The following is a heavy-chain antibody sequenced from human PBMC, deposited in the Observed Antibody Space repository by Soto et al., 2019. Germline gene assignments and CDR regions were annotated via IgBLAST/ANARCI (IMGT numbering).Heavy chain of an antibody. CDR1: GFTLTNYV. CDR2: ITDTGGDA. V-gene: IGHV3-23*01. Sequence: EVQLLESGGGLVQPGGSLRLSCAASGFTLTNYVMSWVRQAPGKGLEWVSAITDTGGDAKYADSVRGRFTISRDNSKNTLHLQMSSLRAEDSAVYYCARGSTDSYPGSRIFDFWGRGTLVTVSS. D-gene: IGHD3-10*01. J-gene: IGHJ4*02. CDR3: ARGSTDSYPGSRIFDF.